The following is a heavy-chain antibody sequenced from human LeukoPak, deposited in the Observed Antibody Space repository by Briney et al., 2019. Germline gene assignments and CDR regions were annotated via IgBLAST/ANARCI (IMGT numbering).Heavy chain of an antibody. V-gene: IGHV4-39*01. J-gene: IGHJ6*03. CDR3: ARHVRTSDWQQLVPIYYYYYMDV. Sequence: KSSETLSLTCTVSGGSISSSSYYWAWIRQPPGKGLEWIGRIYYSGSTYYNPSLKSRVTISVDTFRNQFSLKLSSVTAADTAVYYCARHVRTSDWQQLVPIYYYYYMDVWGKGTTVTVSS. D-gene: IGHD6-13*01. CDR1: GGSISSSSYY. CDR2: IYYSGST.